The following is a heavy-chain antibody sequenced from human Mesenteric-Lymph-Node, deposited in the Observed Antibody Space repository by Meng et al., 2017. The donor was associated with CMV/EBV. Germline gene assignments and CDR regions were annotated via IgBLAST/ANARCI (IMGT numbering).Heavy chain of an antibody. V-gene: IGHV1-2*02. CDR2: INPDSGGT. CDR3: ARDFRCGSTSCPHWYFDL. CDR1: GYTFTGNY. Sequence: ASVKVSCKASGYTFTGNYIHWVRQAPGQGLEWMGWINPDSGGTNYAQKFQGRVTMTRDTSITTAYMELSRVTYDDTAVYYCARDFRCGSTSCPHWYFDLWGRGTLVTVSS. D-gene: IGHD2-2*01. J-gene: IGHJ2*01.